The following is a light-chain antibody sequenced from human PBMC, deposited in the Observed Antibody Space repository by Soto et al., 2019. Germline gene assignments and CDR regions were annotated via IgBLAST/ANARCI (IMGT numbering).Light chain of an antibody. CDR2: FAS. J-gene: IGKJ4*01. Sequence: ERVMTQFPATLSVSPGAKATLSCRASQTFSNNLAWYQQKPGQAPRLLIYFASTRATGVPARLSGSGSGTEFTITISNLQSEDSAVYYCKNYNEWPLTFGGGTKLETK. CDR1: QTFSNN. CDR3: KNYNEWPLT. V-gene: IGKV3-15*01.